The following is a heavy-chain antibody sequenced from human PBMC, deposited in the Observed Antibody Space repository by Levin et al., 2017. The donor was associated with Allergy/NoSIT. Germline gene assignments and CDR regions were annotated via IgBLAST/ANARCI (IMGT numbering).Heavy chain of an antibody. CDR2: ISNHGGRT. V-gene: IGHV3-64D*06. J-gene: IGHJ4*02. CDR1: GFTFSGYT. D-gene: IGHD4-17*01. Sequence: AGGSLRLSCSASGFTFSGYTMQWVRQAPGKGLESVSAISNHGGRTYYTDSVKGRFTISRDNSKNTLYLQMSSLRTEDTALYYCVKNGDYGELGYWGQGTLVTVSS. CDR3: VKNGDYGELGY.